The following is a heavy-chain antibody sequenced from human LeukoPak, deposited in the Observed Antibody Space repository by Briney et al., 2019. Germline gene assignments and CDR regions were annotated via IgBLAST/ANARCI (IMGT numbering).Heavy chain of an antibody. CDR2: TYYRSKWYN. J-gene: IGHJ4*02. V-gene: IGHV6-1*01. CDR3: ARDAFFFGYSYVVY. CDR1: GDSVSSNSAA. D-gene: IGHD5-18*01. Sequence: SQTLSLTCVISGDSVSSNSAAWNWIRQSPSRGLEWLGRTYYRSKWYNDYAVSVKSRITINPDTSKNQFSLQLNSVTPEDTAVYHCARDAFFFGYSYVVYWGQGALVTVSS.